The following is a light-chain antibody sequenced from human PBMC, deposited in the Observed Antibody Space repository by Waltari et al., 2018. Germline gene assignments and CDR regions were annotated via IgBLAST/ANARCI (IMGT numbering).Light chain of an antibody. V-gene: IGKV1-39*01. CDR1: QSISSY. CDR3: QQYYSTPPT. J-gene: IGKJ2*01. Sequence: DIQMTQSPSSLSASLVDRVTITCRASQSISSYLNWYQQKPGKAPKLLIYAASSLQSGVPDRFSGSGSGTDFTLTISSLQAEDVAVYYCQQYYSTPPTFGQGTKLEIK. CDR2: AAS.